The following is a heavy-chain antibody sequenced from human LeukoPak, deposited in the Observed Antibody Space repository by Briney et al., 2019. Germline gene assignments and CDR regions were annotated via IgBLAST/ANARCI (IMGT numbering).Heavy chain of an antibody. V-gene: IGHV1-69*04. D-gene: IGHD1-14*01. CDR1: GGTFSSYA. J-gene: IGHJ3*02. CDR3: ARDGISAAHDAFDI. Sequence: ASVKVSCKASGGTFSSYAISWVRQAPGQGLEWMGRIIPILGIANYAQKFQGRVTITADESTSTAYMELSRLRSEDTAVYYCARDGISAAHDAFDIWGQGTMVTVSS. CDR2: IIPILGIA.